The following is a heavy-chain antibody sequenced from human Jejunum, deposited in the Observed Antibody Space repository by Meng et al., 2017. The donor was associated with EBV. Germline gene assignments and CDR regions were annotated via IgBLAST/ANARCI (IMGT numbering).Heavy chain of an antibody. Sequence: QVQLQESGPGLVKPSGXXXXXCXVSGASISTTYWWSWVRQSPGKGLEWIGEIYRTGNTNYNPSLKSRVTISIDKSKNQFSLKLTSVTAADTAVYYCARVGGGQHLAWGWLDPWGQGTLVTVSS. J-gene: IGHJ5*02. D-gene: IGHD3-16*01. CDR3: ARVGGGQHLAWGWLDP. CDR2: IYRTGNT. CDR1: GASISTTYW. V-gene: IGHV4-4*02.